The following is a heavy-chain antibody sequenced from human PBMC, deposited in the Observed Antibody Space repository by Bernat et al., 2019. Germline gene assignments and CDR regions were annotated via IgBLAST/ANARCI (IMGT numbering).Heavy chain of an antibody. D-gene: IGHD1-26*01. V-gene: IGHV4-39*01. CDR3: ARLGAVGDYGND. CDR1: GGSISISSYY. Sequence: QLQLHESCPGLVKPSETLSLPCTVSGGSISISSYYWVWLRQPPGKGLAWIGSIYYSVSTYYNPSLKSRVTISVDTAKNQFSLKLSSVTAADTAVYYCARLGAVGDYGNDWGQGTLVTVSS. J-gene: IGHJ4*02. CDR2: IYYSVST.